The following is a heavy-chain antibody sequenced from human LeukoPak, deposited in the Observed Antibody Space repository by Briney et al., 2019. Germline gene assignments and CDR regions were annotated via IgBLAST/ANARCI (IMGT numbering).Heavy chain of an antibody. J-gene: IGHJ4*02. V-gene: IGHV4-39*07. CDR3: ARVWVVTAMEYYFDY. Sequence: SETLSLTCTVSGGSISSSSYYWGWIRQPPGKGLEWIGSIYYSGSTYYDPSLKSRVTISVDTSKNQFSLKLSSVTAADTAVYYCARVWVVTAMEYYFDYWGQGTLVTVSS. CDR2: IYYSGST. D-gene: IGHD2-21*02. CDR1: GGSISSSSYY.